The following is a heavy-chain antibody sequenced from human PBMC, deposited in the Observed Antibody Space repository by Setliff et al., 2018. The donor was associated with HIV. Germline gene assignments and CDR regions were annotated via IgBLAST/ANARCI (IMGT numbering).Heavy chain of an antibody. V-gene: IGHV3-53*01. CDR2: IYSGGST. CDR1: GFTVSSNY. Sequence: PGGSLRLSCAASGFTVSSNYMSWVRQAPGKGLEWVSVIYSGGSTYYADSVKGRFTISRDNSKNSLYLQMTSLRADDTALYYCAREGQATDSFDMWGQGTMVTVSS. D-gene: IGHD5-12*01. J-gene: IGHJ3*02. CDR3: AREGQATDSFDM.